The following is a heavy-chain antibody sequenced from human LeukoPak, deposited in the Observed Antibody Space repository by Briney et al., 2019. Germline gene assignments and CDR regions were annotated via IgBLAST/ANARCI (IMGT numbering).Heavy chain of an antibody. V-gene: IGHV4-39*01. Sequence: KPSETLSLTCTVSGGSISSSSYYWGWIRQPPGKGLEWIGSIYYSGSTYYNPSLKSRVAISIDMSKNQFSLNLSSVTAADTAVYYCARAPGYSSAWSNFDSWGQGSLVTVSS. J-gene: IGHJ4*02. D-gene: IGHD6-19*01. CDR2: IYYSGST. CDR3: ARAPGYSSAWSNFDS. CDR1: GGSISSSSYY.